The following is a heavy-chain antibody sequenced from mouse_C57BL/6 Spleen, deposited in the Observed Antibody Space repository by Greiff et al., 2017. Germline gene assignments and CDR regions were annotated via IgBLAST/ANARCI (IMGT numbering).Heavy chain of an antibody. V-gene: IGHV5-6*01. J-gene: IGHJ2*01. CDR1: GFIFSSYG. Sequence: EVQLVESGGDLVKPGGSLKLSCAASGFIFSSYGMSWVRQTPDKRLEWVATISSGGSYTYYPDSVKGRFTISRDNAKNTLYLQMSSLKSEDTAMYYCARDYEGWGQGTTLTVSS. CDR2: ISSGGSYT. CDR3: ARDYEG. D-gene: IGHD1-1*01.